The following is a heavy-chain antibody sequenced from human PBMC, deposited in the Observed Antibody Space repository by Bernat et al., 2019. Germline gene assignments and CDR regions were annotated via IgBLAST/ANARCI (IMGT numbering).Heavy chain of an antibody. CDR1: GGSISSSSYY. Sequence: QLQLQESGPGLVKPSETLSLTCTVSGGSISSSSYYWGWIRQPPGKGLEWIGSIYYSGSTYYNPSLKSRVTISVDTSKNQFSLKLSSVTAADTAVHYCARHDTEKYGMDVWGQGTTVTVSS. J-gene: IGHJ6*02. D-gene: IGHD1-14*01. V-gene: IGHV4-39*01. CDR2: IYYSGST. CDR3: ARHDTEKYGMDV.